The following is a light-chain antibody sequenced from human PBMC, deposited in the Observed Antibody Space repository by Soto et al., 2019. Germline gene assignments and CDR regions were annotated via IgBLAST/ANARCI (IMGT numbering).Light chain of an antibody. CDR2: VAS. Sequence: EIVLTQSPRTLSLSPGERATLSCRASQSVSSNYLAWYQQKPGQAPRLLIYVASSRATGIPDRFSGSWSGTDFTLTISRLQPEDFAVYYWQQYGSSPPGLTFGGGTKVEIK. CDR1: QSVSSNY. CDR3: QQYGSSPPGLT. J-gene: IGKJ4*01. V-gene: IGKV3-20*01.